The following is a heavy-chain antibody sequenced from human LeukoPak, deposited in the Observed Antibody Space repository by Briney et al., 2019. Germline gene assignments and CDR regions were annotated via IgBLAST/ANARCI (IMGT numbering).Heavy chain of an antibody. Sequence: PGGSLRLSCAASGFTFSNYGMHWVRQAPGKGLEWVAVIAYDGSNEYYAEFVKGRFSISGDNSKNTLYLQMNSLRADDTAVYYCAKSRPNYDFWSGNPYYHYGMDVWGQGTTVTVSS. V-gene: IGHV3-30*18. J-gene: IGHJ6*02. CDR3: AKSRPNYDFWSGNPYYHYGMDV. CDR1: GFTFSNYG. CDR2: IAYDGSNE. D-gene: IGHD3-3*01.